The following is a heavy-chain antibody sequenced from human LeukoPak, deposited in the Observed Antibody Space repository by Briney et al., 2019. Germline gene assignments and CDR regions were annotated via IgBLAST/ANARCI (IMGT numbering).Heavy chain of an antibody. CDR1: GGSFSGYY. V-gene: IGHV4-34*01. Sequence: SETLSLTCAVYGGSFSGYYWSWIRQPPVKGLEWIGEINHSGSTNYNPSLKSRVTISVGTSNNQFSLKLSSVTAADTAVYYCARGNSGYDPSRMDVWGQGTTVTVSS. CDR3: ARGNSGYDPSRMDV. J-gene: IGHJ6*02. D-gene: IGHD5-12*01. CDR2: INHSGST.